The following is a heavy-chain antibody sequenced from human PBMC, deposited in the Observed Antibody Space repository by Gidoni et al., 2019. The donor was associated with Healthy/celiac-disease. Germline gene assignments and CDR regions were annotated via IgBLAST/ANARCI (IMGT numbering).Heavy chain of an antibody. Sequence: EVQLVESGGCLVQPGRSLRLSFSASGFTLDAYSMHGVRQDPGKGLEGVSSISVNSGSIGDSDSVKGRFTISRDNAKNSLYLQMNSLRAEDTALYYCAKDYSYDYDSSAMDYWGQGTLVTVSS. D-gene: IGHD3-22*01. CDR3: AKDYSYDYDSSAMDY. CDR2: ISVNSGSI. CDR1: GFTLDAYS. V-gene: IGHV3-9*01. J-gene: IGHJ4*02.